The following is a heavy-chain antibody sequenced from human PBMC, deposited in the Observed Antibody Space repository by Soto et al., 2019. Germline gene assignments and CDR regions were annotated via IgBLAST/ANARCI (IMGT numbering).Heavy chain of an antibody. CDR1: GYTFTSYG. J-gene: IGHJ6*02. CDR3: ASFSIAATDPYGMDV. D-gene: IGHD6-13*01. CDR2: ISAYNGNT. Sequence: QVQLVQSGAEVKKPGASVKVSCKASGYTFTSYGISWVRQAPGQGLEWMGWISAYNGNTNYAQKLQGRVTMTTDTSTSTAYMELRSLRSDNTAVYYCASFSIAATDPYGMDVWGQGTTVTVSS. V-gene: IGHV1-18*01.